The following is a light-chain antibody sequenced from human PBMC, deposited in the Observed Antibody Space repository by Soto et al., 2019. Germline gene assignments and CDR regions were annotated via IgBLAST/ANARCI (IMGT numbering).Light chain of an antibody. J-gene: IGLJ3*02. CDR2: DDS. CDR3: QVWDGLSDHVR. Sequence: SYELTQPPSVSVAPGQTARITCGGNNIESKSVHWSQQRPGQAPGLVVHDDSDRPSGIPERISGSNSGNTATLTISRVEAGDEAEYYCQVWDGLSDHVRLGGGTKLTVL. CDR1: NIESKS. V-gene: IGLV3-21*02.